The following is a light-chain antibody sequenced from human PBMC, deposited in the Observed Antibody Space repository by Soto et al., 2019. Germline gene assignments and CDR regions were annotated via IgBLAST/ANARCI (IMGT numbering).Light chain of an antibody. J-gene: IGKJ5*01. V-gene: IGKV1-9*01. CDR3: QQLLSYPIT. Sequence: DIQMTHSPSTLSASVGDRVTITFRSSQGISSYLAWYQQKPGKAPKLLIYAASTLQSGVPLRFSGSGSGTSFTLTISSLQPEDFATYYCQQLLSYPITFGQGTRLEIK. CDR1: QGISSY. CDR2: AAS.